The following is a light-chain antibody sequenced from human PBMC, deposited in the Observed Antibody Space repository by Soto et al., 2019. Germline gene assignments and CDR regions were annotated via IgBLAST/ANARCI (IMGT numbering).Light chain of an antibody. CDR2: DVS. CDR3: SSYTSSSTVV. CDR1: SSDVACYNY. Sequence: QSALTQPASVSGSPGQSITISCTGTSSDVACYNYVSWYQQHPGKAPKLMIYDVSTRPSGVSNRFSGSKSRNTASLTISGLQAEDEADYYCSSYTSSSTVVFGGGTQLTVL. V-gene: IGLV2-14*01. J-gene: IGLJ2*01.